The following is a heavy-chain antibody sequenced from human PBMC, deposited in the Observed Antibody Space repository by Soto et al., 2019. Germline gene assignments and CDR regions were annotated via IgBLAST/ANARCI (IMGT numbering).Heavy chain of an antibody. CDR1: GGSISSGGYY. V-gene: IGHV4-31*03. J-gene: IGHJ4*02. CDR2: IYYSGNT. CDR3: ARATYYYDSSGYSDRVLDY. D-gene: IGHD3-22*01. Sequence: PSETLSLTCTVSGGSISSGGYYWSWIRQHPGKGLEWIGYIYYSGNTYYNPSLKSRVTISEDTSKNQFSLKLSSATAADTAVYYCARATYYYDSSGYSDRVLDYWGQGTLVTVSS.